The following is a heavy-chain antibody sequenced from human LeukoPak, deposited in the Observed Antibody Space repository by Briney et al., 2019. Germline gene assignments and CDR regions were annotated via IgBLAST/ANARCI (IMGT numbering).Heavy chain of an antibody. Sequence: PSETLSLTCTVSGGSISSYCWSWIRLPPGKGLEWIGYIYYTGATYYNPSLKSRVTISLDTSKNQFSLKLSSVTAADTAVYYCARDARGYWVYWYFDLWGRGTLVTVSS. CDR3: ARDARGYWVYWYFDL. D-gene: IGHD3-3*01. CDR1: GGSISSYC. J-gene: IGHJ2*01. CDR2: IYYTGAT. V-gene: IGHV4-59*12.